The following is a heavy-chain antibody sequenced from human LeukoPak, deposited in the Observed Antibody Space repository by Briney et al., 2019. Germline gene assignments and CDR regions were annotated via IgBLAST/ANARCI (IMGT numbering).Heavy chain of an antibody. CDR3: ARAIGIAVAGSPEYFQH. Sequence: ASVKVSCKASGYIFTSYGITWVRQAPGQGLEWMGIINPSGGTTSYAQKFQGRVTMTRDTSTRTVYMDLSSLRSEDTAVYYCARAIGIAVAGSPEYFQHWGQGTLVTVSS. CDR1: GYIFTSYG. CDR2: INPSGGTT. D-gene: IGHD6-19*01. V-gene: IGHV1-46*01. J-gene: IGHJ1*01.